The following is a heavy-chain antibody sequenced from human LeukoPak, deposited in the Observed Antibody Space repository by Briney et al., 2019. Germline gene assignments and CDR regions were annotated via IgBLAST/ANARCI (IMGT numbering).Heavy chain of an antibody. CDR3: AKDDCSSTSCYWGDYYYYMDV. CDR1: GFSFSNYG. D-gene: IGHD2-2*01. V-gene: IGHV3-30*02. Sequence: GGSLRLSCAASGFSFSNYGMHWVRQAPGKGLEWVAVIWYDGSNKYYADSVKGRFTISRDNSKNTLYLQMNSLRAEDTAVYYCAKDDCSSTSCYWGDYYYYMDVWGKGTTVTVSS. CDR2: IWYDGSNK. J-gene: IGHJ6*03.